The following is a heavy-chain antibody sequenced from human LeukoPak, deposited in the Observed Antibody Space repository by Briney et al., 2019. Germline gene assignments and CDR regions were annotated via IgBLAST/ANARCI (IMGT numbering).Heavy chain of an antibody. D-gene: IGHD3-22*01. CDR3: ARSPRVYDSSGHLHDAFDL. Sequence: PGGSLRLSCAASGITFSSYWMHWVRQVPGKGLEWLSYIKSDGTNTGYAGPVKGRFTVSRDNAKNTLYLEMNSLGGEDTAVYYCARSPRVYDSSGHLHDAFDLWGQGTMVTVSS. CDR1: GITFSSYW. J-gene: IGHJ3*01. CDR2: IKSDGTNT. V-gene: IGHV3-74*01.